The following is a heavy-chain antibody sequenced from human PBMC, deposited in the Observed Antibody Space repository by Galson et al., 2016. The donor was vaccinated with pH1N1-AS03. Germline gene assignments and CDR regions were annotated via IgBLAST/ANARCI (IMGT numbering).Heavy chain of an antibody. J-gene: IGHJ6*02. Sequence: SVKVSCEASGYTFTSYGIGWVRQAPGQGLEWMGWISPYNGRTEYAQKLQGRVTMTTDTSTITAYMELRSLISDDTAMYYCARAFCSGGSCYDYFYYAVDVWGQGTTVTVSS. CDR3: ARAFCSGGSCYDYFYYAVDV. CDR1: GYTFTSYG. D-gene: IGHD2-15*01. V-gene: IGHV1-18*01. CDR2: ISPYNGRT.